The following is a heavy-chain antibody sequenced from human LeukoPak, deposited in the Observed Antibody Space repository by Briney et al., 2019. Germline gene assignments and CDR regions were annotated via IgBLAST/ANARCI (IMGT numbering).Heavy chain of an antibody. J-gene: IGHJ4*02. CDR3: ARQPALTHSPFDY. Sequence: SETLSLTCAVSGGSISSGGYSWSWIRQPPGKGLEWIGYIYHSGSTYYNPSLKSRVTISVDRSKNQFSLKLSSVTAADTAVYYCARQPALTHSPFDYWGQGTLVTVSS. CDR2: IYHSGST. CDR1: GGSISSGGYS. V-gene: IGHV4-30-2*01.